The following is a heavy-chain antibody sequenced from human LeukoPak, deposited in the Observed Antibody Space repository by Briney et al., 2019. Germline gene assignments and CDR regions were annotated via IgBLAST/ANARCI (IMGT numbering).Heavy chain of an antibody. D-gene: IGHD4-23*01. V-gene: IGHV3-21*01. CDR2: ISSSSSYI. J-gene: IGHJ4*02. Sequence: GGSLRLSCAASGFTFSSYSMNWVRQAPGKGLEWVSSISSSSSYIYYADSVKGRFTISRDNAKNSLYLQMNGLRPEDTALYYCAKDRDGGNFFFDYWGQGTLATVSS. CDR1: GFTFSSYS. CDR3: AKDRDGGNFFFDY.